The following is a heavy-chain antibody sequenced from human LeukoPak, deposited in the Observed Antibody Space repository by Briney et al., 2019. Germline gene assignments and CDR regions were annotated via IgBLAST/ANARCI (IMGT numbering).Heavy chain of an antibody. J-gene: IGHJ4*02. CDR2: IRYDGSTK. CDR1: GFTFSSCG. D-gene: IGHD3-22*01. V-gene: IGHV3-30*02. Sequence: PGGSLRLSCAASGFTFSSCGMHWVRQAPGKGLEWVAFIRYDGSTKYYADSVKGRFTISRDNSKNTVYLQMNSLRPEDTAVYYCAKDLYYYDSSDQSPSDYWGQGTLVTVSS. CDR3: AKDLYYYDSSDQSPSDY.